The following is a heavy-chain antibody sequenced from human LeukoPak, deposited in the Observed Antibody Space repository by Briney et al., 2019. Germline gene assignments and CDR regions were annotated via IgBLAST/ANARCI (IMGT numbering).Heavy chain of an antibody. J-gene: IGHJ4*02. CDR1: GFTFSTYA. CDR3: ARVAWSRGG. V-gene: IGHV3-48*02. D-gene: IGHD2-8*01. CDR2: ISSSSSSI. Sequence: GGSLRLSCAASGFTFSTYAMSWVHQAPGKGLEWVSYISSSSSSIYYADSVKGRFTISRDNAKNSLYLQMNSLRDEDTAVYYCARVAWSRGGWGQGTLVTVSS.